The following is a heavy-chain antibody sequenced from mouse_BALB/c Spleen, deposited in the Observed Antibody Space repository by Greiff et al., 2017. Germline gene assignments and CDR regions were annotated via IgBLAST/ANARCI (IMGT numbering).Heavy chain of an antibody. Sequence: EVHLVASGGGLVQPGGSRKLSCAASGFTFSSFGMHWVRQAPEKGLEWVAYISSGSSTIYYADTVKGRFTISRDNPKNTLFLQMTSLRSEDTAMYYCARVEGAMDYWGQGTSVTVSS. CDR2: ISSGSSTI. CDR3: ARVEGAMDY. CDR1: GFTFSSFG. J-gene: IGHJ4*01. V-gene: IGHV5-17*02.